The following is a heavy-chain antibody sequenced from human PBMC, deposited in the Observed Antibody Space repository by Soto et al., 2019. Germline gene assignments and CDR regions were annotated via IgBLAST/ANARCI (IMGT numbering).Heavy chain of an antibody. CDR3: ATSYGSGYRAFDY. J-gene: IGHJ4*02. V-gene: IGHV1-69*02. CDR2: INPILSMS. Sequence: QVQLVQSGAEVKRPGSSVKVSCKASGDTFAFYSINWVRQAPGLGLEWMGRINPILSMSNYAQRFQGRVTXTXDXSTSTAYMVLNSLRSEDTAMYYCATSYGSGYRAFDYWGQGALVTVSS. D-gene: IGHD3-10*01. CDR1: GDTFAFYS.